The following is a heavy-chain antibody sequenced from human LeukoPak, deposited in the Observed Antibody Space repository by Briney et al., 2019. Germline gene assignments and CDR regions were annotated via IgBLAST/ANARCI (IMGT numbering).Heavy chain of an antibody. J-gene: IGHJ4*02. Sequence: PSETLSLTCAVYGGSFSGYYWSWIRQPPGKGLEWIGEINHSGSTNYNPSLKSRVTISVDTSENQFSLKLSSVTAADTAVYYCARIYSSSWYPAIDYWGQGTLVTVSS. V-gene: IGHV4-34*01. CDR2: INHSGST. CDR3: ARIYSSSWYPAIDY. CDR1: GGSFSGYY. D-gene: IGHD6-13*01.